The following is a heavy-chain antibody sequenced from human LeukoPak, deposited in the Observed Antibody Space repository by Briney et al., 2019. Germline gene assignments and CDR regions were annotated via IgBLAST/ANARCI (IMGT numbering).Heavy chain of an antibody. J-gene: IGHJ6*03. CDR1: GFTFSSYW. Sequence: PGGSLRLSCAASGFTFSSYWMSWVRQAPGKGLEWVANIKQDGSEKYYVDSVKGRFTISRDNAENSLYLQMNSLRAEDTAVYYCARGGTTTDYYYYYYMDVWGKGTTVTVSS. D-gene: IGHD4-17*01. CDR2: IKQDGSEK. V-gene: IGHV3-7*01. CDR3: ARGGTTTDYYYYYYMDV.